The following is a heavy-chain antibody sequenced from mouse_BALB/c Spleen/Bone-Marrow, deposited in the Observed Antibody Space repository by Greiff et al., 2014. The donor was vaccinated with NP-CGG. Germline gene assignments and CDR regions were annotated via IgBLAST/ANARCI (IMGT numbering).Heavy chain of an antibody. D-gene: IGHD2-3*01. V-gene: IGHV4-1*02. Sequence: VQLQQPGGGLVQPGGSLKLSCAASGFDFSGFWMGWVRQAPGKGLAWIGEINPGSSTINYTPSLKDRFIISRDNAKNTLYLQMSKVRSEDTALYYCGRLGYYGGFAHWGQGTLVTVSA. J-gene: IGHJ3*01. CDR1: GFDFSGFW. CDR2: INPGSSTI. CDR3: GRLGYYGGFAH.